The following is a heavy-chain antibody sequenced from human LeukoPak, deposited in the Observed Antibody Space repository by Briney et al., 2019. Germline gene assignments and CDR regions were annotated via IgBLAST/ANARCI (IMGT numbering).Heavy chain of an antibody. D-gene: IGHD3-10*01. CDR3: ARKENVYYYFDY. J-gene: IGHJ4*02. CDR1: GYSITSSSW. V-gene: IGHV4-28*01. Sequence: ADTLSLTCAVSGYSITSSSWWGWIRQPPGKGLEWIGYIYHSGTTYYNPSLQSRVTMSVDTSKNQFSLKLSSVTAVDTAVYYCARKENVYYYFDYWGQGTLVTVSS. CDR2: IYHSGTT.